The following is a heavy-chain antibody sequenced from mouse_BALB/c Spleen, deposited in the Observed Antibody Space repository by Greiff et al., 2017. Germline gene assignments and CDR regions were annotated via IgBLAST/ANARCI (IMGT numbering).Heavy chain of an antibody. CDR1: GFNIKDTY. CDR3: ARSAVVARGSWFAY. J-gene: IGHJ3*01. V-gene: IGHV14-3*02. Sequence: EVQLKESGAELVKPGASVKLSCTASGFNIKDTYMHWVKQRPEQGLEWIGRIDPANGNTKYDPKFQGKATITADTSSNTAYLQLSSLTSEDTAVYYCARSAVVARGSWFAYWGQGTLVTVSA. D-gene: IGHD1-1*01. CDR2: IDPANGNT.